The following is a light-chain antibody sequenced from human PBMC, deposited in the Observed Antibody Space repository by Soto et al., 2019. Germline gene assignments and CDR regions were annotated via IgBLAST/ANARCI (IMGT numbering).Light chain of an antibody. CDR1: HTFSSF. V-gene: IGKV1-39*01. CDR3: QQTYSPPFT. J-gene: IGKJ2*01. Sequence: DIQMTQSRSSLSASVGDRVTITCRASHTFSSFLNWYQQKRGKPPTLLIYGAYNLRSGVPSRFTGSGGGAELRLTISSLQPDDLATYYCQQTYSPPFTFGQGTSLELK. CDR2: GAY.